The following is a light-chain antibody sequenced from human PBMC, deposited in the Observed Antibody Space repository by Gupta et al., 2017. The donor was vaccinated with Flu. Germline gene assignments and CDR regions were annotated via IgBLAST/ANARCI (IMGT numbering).Light chain of an antibody. V-gene: IGLV8-61*01. J-gene: IGLJ2*01. Sequence: VVTQEPSLSVSPGGTVTLTCALTSGSVSSPTYISWYQQTPGQPPRTLIYSTSIRSSGVPDRFFGSALGDKAALIITGAQTEDESYYYCLVYLGSGISLFGAGTKLTVL. CDR3: LVYLGSGISL. CDR2: STS. CDR1: SGSVSSPTY.